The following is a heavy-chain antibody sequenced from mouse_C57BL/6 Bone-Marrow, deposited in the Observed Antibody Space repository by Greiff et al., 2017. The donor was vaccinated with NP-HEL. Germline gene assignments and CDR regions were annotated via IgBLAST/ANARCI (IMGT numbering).Heavy chain of an antibody. D-gene: IGHD1-1*01. CDR2: IYPSDSET. V-gene: IGHV1-61*01. CDR3: ARGGSYYYDY. CDR1: GYTFTSYW. Sequence: QVQLQQPGAELVRPGSSVTLSCKASGYTFTSYWVDWVKQRPGQGLEWIGNIYPSDSETHYNQTFKDKATLTVDKSSSTAYMQLSSLTSEDSAVYYCARGGSYYYDYWGQGTTLTVSS. J-gene: IGHJ2*01.